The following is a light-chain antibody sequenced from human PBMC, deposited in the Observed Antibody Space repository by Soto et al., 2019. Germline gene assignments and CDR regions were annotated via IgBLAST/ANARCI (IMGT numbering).Light chain of an antibody. CDR2: EVS. CDR1: SSDVGAYKY. V-gene: IGLV2-8*01. J-gene: IGLJ3*02. Sequence: QSVLTQPPSASGSPGQSVTISCTGTSSDVGAYKYVSWYQQYPGKAPKLMIYEVSKRPSGVPDRFSGSKSGNTAALTVSVLQAEEEADYYCTSYVGSDIWVFGGGTKLTVL. CDR3: TSYVGSDIWV.